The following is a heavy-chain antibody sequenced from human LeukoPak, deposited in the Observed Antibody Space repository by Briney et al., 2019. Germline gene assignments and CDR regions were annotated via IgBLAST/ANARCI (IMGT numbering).Heavy chain of an antibody. J-gene: IGHJ4*02. CDR1: GFTFSNYA. CDR3: AKHGEAYADSKTDY. V-gene: IGHV3-23*01. Sequence: PGGSLRLSCAASGFTFSNYAMRWVRQAPGKGLEWVSAISDSGRSTYYADSVKGRFTISRDNSKNTLYLQMNSLRAEDTAVYYRAKHGEAYADSKTDYWGQGTLVTVSS. CDR2: ISDSGRST. D-gene: IGHD4-17*01.